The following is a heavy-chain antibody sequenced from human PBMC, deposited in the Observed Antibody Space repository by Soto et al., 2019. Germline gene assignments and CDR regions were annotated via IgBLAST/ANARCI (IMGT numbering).Heavy chain of an antibody. V-gene: IGHV4-39*01. CDR3: VRGDFGSGSYYNPTPTWFDP. J-gene: IGHJ5*02. CDR2: IYFSGTT. D-gene: IGHD3-10*01. CDR1: GASVRSSSYY. Sequence: SETLSLTCTVSGASVRSSSYYWGWIRQSPGKGLEWIGSIYFSGTTYYNPSLKSRVIMSVDTSKNQFSLKMSSVTAADTAVYYCVRGDFGSGSYYNPTPTWFDPWGQGALVTVSS.